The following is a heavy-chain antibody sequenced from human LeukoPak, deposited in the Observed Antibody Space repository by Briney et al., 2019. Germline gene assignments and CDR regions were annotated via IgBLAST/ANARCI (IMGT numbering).Heavy chain of an antibody. Sequence: ASVKVSCKASGYTFTSYYMHWVRQAPGQGLEWMGWINPNSGGTNYAQKFQGRVTMTRDTSISTAYMELSRLRSDDTAVYYCAREGITMVRGVMRYWFDPWGQGTLVTVSS. CDR3: AREGITMVRGVMRYWFDP. D-gene: IGHD3-10*01. CDR2: INPNSGGT. CDR1: GYTFTSYY. V-gene: IGHV1-2*02. J-gene: IGHJ5*02.